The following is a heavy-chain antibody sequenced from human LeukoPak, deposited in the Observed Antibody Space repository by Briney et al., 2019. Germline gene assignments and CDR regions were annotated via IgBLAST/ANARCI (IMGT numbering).Heavy chain of an antibody. J-gene: IGHJ4*02. CDR3: TTRSPARYCSDGACYSSADY. D-gene: IGHD2-15*01. CDR2: IRSKADGGTP. V-gene: IGHV3-15*01. Sequence: GGSLRLSCAASGFTFSSYAMSWVRQAPGKGLEWVGHIRSKADGGTPDYIAPVKGRFTISRDDSKDTLYLQMNSLNTEDTAMYYCTTRSPARYCSDGACYSSADYWGQGTLVTVSS. CDR1: GFTFSSYA.